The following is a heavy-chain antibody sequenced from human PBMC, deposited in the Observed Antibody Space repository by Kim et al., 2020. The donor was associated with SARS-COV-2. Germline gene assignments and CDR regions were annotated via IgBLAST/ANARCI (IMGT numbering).Heavy chain of an antibody. Sequence: AKCADSVKGRFTISRDNAENTLYLQMNNLRPEDAAVYYCARYSGSAFDIWGQGTMVSVSS. J-gene: IGHJ3*02. CDR2: A. CDR3: ARYSGSAFDI. D-gene: IGHD1-26*01. V-gene: IGHV3-74*01.